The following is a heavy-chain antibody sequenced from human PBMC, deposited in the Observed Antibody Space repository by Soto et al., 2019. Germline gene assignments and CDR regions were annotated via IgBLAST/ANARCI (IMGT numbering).Heavy chain of an antibody. D-gene: IGHD3-3*01. Sequence: GESLKISCKGSGYSFTSYWIGWVRQMPGKGLEWMGIIYPGDSDTRYSPSFQGQVTISADKSISTAYLQRSSLKASDTAMYYCARQLNPLRFLEWRVRNNWLGRWGKGTLVTVSS. V-gene: IGHV5-51*01. CDR2: IYPGDSDT. J-gene: IGHJ5*02. CDR1: GYSFTSYW. CDR3: ARQLNPLRFLEWRVRNNWLGR.